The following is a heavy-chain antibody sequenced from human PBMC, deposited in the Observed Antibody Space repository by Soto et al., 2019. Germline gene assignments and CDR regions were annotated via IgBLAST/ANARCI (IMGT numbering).Heavy chain of an antibody. CDR3: ATGRGLYYYYGMDV. V-gene: IGHV3-23*01. J-gene: IGHJ6*02. D-gene: IGHD3-10*01. Sequence: EVQLLESGGGLVQPGGSLRLSCAASGFTFSSYAMSWVRQAPGKGLEWVSAISGSGGSTYYADSVKGRFTISRDNSKNPLYLQMNSLRAEDTAVYYCATGRGLYYYYGMDVWGQGTTVTVSS. CDR1: GFTFSSYA. CDR2: ISGSGGST.